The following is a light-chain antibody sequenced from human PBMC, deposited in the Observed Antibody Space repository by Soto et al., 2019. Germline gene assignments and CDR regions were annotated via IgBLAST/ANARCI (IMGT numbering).Light chain of an antibody. V-gene: IGKV3-11*01. CDR2: DAS. Sequence: EIVLTQSPATLSLSPGERATLSCRASQSVGNYLAWYQQKPGQAPRLLIYDASNRATGIPARFSGSGSGTDFTLTISSLEPEDCAVYYCQQRSNWPPETFGQGTKLEIK. J-gene: IGKJ2*01. CDR3: QQRSNWPPET. CDR1: QSVGNY.